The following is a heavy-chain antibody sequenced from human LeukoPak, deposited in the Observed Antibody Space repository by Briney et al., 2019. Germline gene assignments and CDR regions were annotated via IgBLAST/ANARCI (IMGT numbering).Heavy chain of an antibody. CDR2: ISYDGGNK. D-gene: IGHD1-14*01. CDR3: ARDNHYYMDV. CDR1: GFTFSSYA. V-gene: IGHV3-30*04. Sequence: GRSLRLSCAASGFTFSSYAMHWVRQAPGKGLEWVAVISYDGGNKYYADSVKGRFTISRDNSKNTLYLQMNSLRAEDTAVYYCARDNHYYMDVWGKGTTVTVSS. J-gene: IGHJ6*03.